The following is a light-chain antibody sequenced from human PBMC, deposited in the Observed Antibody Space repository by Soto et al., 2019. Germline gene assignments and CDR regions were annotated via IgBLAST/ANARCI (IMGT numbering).Light chain of an antibody. CDR2: AAS. Sequence: IHLTHSPSFLSPSIGDIVTITFRASQVISTSLAWYQVKPGKAPKLLIYAASTLDAGVPSRFSGSGSGTDFTLTVSSLQPEDAAIYYCQKCKVAPFTFGGGTKVDIK. J-gene: IGKJ4*01. V-gene: IGKV1-9*01. CDR3: QKCKVAPFT. CDR1: QVISTS.